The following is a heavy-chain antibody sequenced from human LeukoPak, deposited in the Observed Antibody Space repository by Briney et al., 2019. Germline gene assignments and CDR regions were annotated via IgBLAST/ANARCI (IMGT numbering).Heavy chain of an antibody. D-gene: IGHD5-24*01. J-gene: IGHJ4*02. V-gene: IGHV3-21*01. Sequence: PGESLRLSCAASGFTFSSYSMNWVRQAPGKGLEWVSSISSSSTFIYYANSLKGRFTISRDNAKNSLYLQMNSLRAEDTAVYYCARGIRDGYIQGSYYFDDWGQGTLVTVSS. CDR3: ARGIRDGYIQGSYYFDD. CDR1: GFTFSSYS. CDR2: ISSSSTFI.